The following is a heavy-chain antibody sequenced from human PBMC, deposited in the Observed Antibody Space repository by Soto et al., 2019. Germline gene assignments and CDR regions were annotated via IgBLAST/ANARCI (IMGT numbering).Heavy chain of an antibody. CDR2: IWYDGSNK. D-gene: IGHD1-26*01. CDR1: GFTLSSYG. V-gene: IGHV3-33*01. CDR3: ARDRPEWELLSLAFDI. Sequence: GGSLRLSCAASGFTLSSYGMHWVRQAPGKGLEWVAVIWYDGSNKYYADSVKGRFTISRDNSKNTLYLQMNSLRAEDTAVYYCARDRPEWELLSLAFDIWGQGTMVTVSS. J-gene: IGHJ3*02.